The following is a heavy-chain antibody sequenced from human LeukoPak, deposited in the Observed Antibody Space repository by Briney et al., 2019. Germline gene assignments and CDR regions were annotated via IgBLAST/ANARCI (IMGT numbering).Heavy chain of an antibody. D-gene: IGHD3-10*01. V-gene: IGHV3-48*01. CDR2: ISSSSSTI. J-gene: IGHJ4*02. CDR1: GFTFSSYE. CDR3: AKDWVDYYGSGSYHFDY. Sequence: GGSLRLSCAASGFTFSSYEMNWVRQAPGEGLEWVSYISSSSSTIYYADSVKGRFTISRDNAKNSLYLQMNSLRAEDTAVYYCAKDWVDYYGSGSYHFDYWGQGTLVTVSS.